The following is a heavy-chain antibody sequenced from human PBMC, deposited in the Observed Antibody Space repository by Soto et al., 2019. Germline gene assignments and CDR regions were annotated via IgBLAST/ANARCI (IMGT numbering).Heavy chain of an antibody. Sequence: EVQLVQSGAEVKKPGESLKISCKGSGYSFTSYWIGWVRQMPGQGLEWMGSIYPGDSDTRYSPTFQGQVTISADKSISTAYLQWSSLKASDTAMYYCARHVVAVGATYGSPNYYYYGMDVWGQGTTVTVSS. CDR1: GYSFTSYW. V-gene: IGHV5-51*01. J-gene: IGHJ6*02. CDR2: IYPGDSDT. CDR3: ARHVVAVGATYGSPNYYYYGMDV. D-gene: IGHD2-15*01.